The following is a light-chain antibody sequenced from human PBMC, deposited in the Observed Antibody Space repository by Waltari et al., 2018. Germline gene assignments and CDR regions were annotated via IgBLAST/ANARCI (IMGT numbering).Light chain of an antibody. CDR2: AVS. CDR3: QQYGSPPYT. CDR1: QSVGSSY. J-gene: IGKJ2*01. V-gene: IGKV3-20*01. Sequence: EIVLTQSPGTLSLSPGEGATLSCWASQSVGSSYLAWFQQKPGQAPRLLLNAVSSRATGVPDRFSGSGSGTDFTLTINRLEPEDSAVYYCQQYGSPPYTFGQGTKLEI.